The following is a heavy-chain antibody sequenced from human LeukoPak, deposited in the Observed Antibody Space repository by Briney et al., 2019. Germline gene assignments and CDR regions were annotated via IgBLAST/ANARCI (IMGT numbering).Heavy chain of an antibody. J-gene: IGHJ4*02. Sequence: PGGSLRLSYTASGFTVSSNYMSWVRQAPGKGLEWVSVIYSGGTTYYADSVKGRFTISRDNSKNTLYLQMNSLRADDTAVYYCARGTIGVAGTLDFWGQGTLVTVSS. V-gene: IGHV3-53*01. D-gene: IGHD6-19*01. CDR3: ARGTIGVAGTLDF. CDR2: IYSGGTT. CDR1: GFTVSSNY.